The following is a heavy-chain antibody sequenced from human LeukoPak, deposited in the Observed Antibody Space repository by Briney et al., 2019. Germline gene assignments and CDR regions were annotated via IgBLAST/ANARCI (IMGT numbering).Heavy chain of an antibody. V-gene: IGHV3-23*01. CDR2: ISGSGGST. CDR3: AKDHGIAVAGTL. CDR1: GFTFSSYA. Sequence: GGALRLSCAASGFTFSSYAMSWVRQAPGKGLEWVSAISGSGGSTYYADSVKGRFTISRDNSKNTRYLQMNSLRAEDTAVYYCAKDHGIAVAGTLWGQGTLVTVSS. J-gene: IGHJ4*02. D-gene: IGHD6-19*01.